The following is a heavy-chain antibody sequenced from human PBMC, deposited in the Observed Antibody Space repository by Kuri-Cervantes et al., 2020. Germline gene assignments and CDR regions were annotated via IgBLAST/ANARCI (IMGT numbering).Heavy chain of an antibody. Sequence: GESLKISCAASGLTFSTYSMNWVRQAPGKGLEWVSYISDSSSTIYYADSVKGRFTISRDNFNNMLYLQMNSLRADDTAVYYCAKDQWLGRLGVLDYWGQGTLVTVSS. J-gene: IGHJ4*02. V-gene: IGHV3-48*01. CDR1: GLTFSTYS. CDR2: ISDSSSTI. D-gene: IGHD6-19*01. CDR3: AKDQWLGRLGVLDY.